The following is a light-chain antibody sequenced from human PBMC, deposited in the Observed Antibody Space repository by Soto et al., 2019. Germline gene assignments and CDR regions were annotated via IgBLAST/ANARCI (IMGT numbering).Light chain of an antibody. CDR3: RSYTSSNTVV. CDR1: SSDVGGYNY. CDR2: DVD. V-gene: IGLV2-14*01. J-gene: IGLJ2*01. Sequence: QSVLPQPASVSGSPGQSITISCSGTSSDVGGYNYVCWYQQHPGKAPKLMIYDVDNRPSGVSNRFSASRSGNTASLTIPGLPADYEAHYSCRSYTSSNTVVFRPGTTLTVL.